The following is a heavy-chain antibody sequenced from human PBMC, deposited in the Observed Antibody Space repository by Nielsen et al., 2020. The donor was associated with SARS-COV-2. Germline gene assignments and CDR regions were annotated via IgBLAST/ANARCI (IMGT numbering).Heavy chain of an antibody. Sequence: SETLSLTCTVSGDSISGSYYYWGWIRQPPGKGLEWIGNIHYTGSTYYNPSLRSRVTISVDTSTNQFSLKLNSVTAADTAVYYCATENPTYSESSGYYLLDYWGQGTLVTVSS. D-gene: IGHD3-22*01. J-gene: IGHJ4*02. CDR2: IHYTGST. CDR3: ATENPTYSESSGYYLLDY. CDR1: GDSISGSYYY. V-gene: IGHV4-39*07.